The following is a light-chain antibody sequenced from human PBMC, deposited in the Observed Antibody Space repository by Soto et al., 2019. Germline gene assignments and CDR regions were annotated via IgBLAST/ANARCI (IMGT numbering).Light chain of an antibody. J-gene: IGKJ3*01. V-gene: IGKV3-11*01. Sequence: EIVLTQSPSTLSVSAGERATIPCRASQSISSYLAWYQQKPGQAPRLLIYDASNRATGIPSRFSGSGSGTDFTLTIRSLEPEDFAIYYCQQCGIWSFTFGHGTKVDI. CDR2: DAS. CDR3: QQCGIWSFT. CDR1: QSISSY.